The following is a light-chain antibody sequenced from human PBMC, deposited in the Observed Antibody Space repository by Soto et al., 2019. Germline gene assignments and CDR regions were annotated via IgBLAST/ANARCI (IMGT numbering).Light chain of an antibody. J-gene: IGKJ5*01. CDR2: DAS. V-gene: IGKV1-33*01. Sequence: DIQMTQSPSTLSGSVGDRVTISSQASQDISNSLNWYQQKPGKAPKLLIYDASNLETGVPSRFSGSGSGTDFTFTISSLQPEDIATYYCQHCDSRPLTFGQGTRLAI. CDR1: QDISNS. CDR3: QHCDSRPLT.